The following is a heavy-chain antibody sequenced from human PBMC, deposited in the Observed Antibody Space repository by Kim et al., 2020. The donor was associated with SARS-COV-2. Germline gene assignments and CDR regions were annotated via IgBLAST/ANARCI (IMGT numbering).Heavy chain of an antibody. CDR3: AGDSSSCHYFDY. Sequence: GGSLRLSCAASGFTFSSYGMHWVRQAPGKGLEWVAVISYDGSNKYYADSVKGRFTISREKSKNTLYLQMNSLRAEDTAVYYCAGDSSSCHYFDYWGQGIRVTVSS. CDR2: ISYDGSNK. CDR1: GFTFSSYG. V-gene: IGHV3-30*03. J-gene: IGHJ4*02. D-gene: IGHD6-13*01.